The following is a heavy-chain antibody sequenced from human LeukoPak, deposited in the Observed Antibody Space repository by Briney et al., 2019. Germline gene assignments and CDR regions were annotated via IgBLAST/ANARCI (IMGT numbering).Heavy chain of an antibody. D-gene: IGHD5/OR15-5a*01. CDR1: GFTFGDYY. Sequence: GGSLRLSCAASGFTFGDYYMSWIRQAPGKGLEWVSYISSSGSTIYYADSVKGRFTISRDNAKNSLYLQMNSLRAEDTAVYYCASLSLFYGFDPWGQGTLVTVSS. J-gene: IGHJ5*02. V-gene: IGHV3-11*04. CDR2: ISSSGSTI. CDR3: ASLSLFYGFDP.